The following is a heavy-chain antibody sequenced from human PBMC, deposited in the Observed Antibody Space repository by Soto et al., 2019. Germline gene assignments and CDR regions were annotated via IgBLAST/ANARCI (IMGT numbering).Heavy chain of an antibody. V-gene: IGHV4-59*01. CDR1: GGSITSYY. D-gene: IGHD6-19*01. J-gene: IGHJ4*02. Sequence: QVQLQESGPGLVKPSETLSLTCTVSGGSITSYYWSWIRQPQGKGLEWIGYIYHSGSTNYNPSLKSRVNISVDTSNHQFSRKLSSVTAADTAVYYCARGSQWLPTDYWGQGTLVTVSS. CDR3: ARGSQWLPTDY. CDR2: IYHSGST.